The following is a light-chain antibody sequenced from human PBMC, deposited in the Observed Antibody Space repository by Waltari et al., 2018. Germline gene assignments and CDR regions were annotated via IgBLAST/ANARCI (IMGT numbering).Light chain of an antibody. J-gene: IGKJ5*01. Sequence: EIVMTQSPATLSVSPGERATRSCRASQSVSDALAWYQQIPGQAPRLLIYRASTRATGIPARFSGSGSGTEFTLTISSLQSEDFAVYSCQQYLKWPLTFGQGTRLE. V-gene: IGKV3-15*01. CDR1: QSVSDA. CDR3: QQYLKWPLT. CDR2: RAS.